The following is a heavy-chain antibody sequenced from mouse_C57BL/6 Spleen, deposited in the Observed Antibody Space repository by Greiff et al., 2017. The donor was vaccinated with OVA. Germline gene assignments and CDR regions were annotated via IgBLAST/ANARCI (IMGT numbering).Heavy chain of an antibody. CDR2: IDPSDSET. V-gene: IGHV1-52*01. CDR3: ARWDYDGAWFAY. J-gene: IGHJ3*01. Sequence: VQLQQPGAELVRPGSSVKLSCKASGYTFTSYWMRWVKQRPIQGLEWIGNIDPSDSETHYNQKFKDKATLTVDKSSSTAYMQLSSLTSEDSAVYYCARWDYDGAWFAYWGQGTLVTVSA. D-gene: IGHD2-4*01. CDR1: GYTFTSYW.